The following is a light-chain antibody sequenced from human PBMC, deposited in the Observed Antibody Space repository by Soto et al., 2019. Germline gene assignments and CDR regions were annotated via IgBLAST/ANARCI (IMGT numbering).Light chain of an antibody. V-gene: IGKV3-11*01. J-gene: IGKJ4*01. CDR3: QQYNNWPLT. CDR2: DAS. Sequence: EIVLTQSPATLSLSPGEGATLSCRASQSVSSYLAWYQQKPGQAPRLLIYDASNRATDIPARFSGSGSGTDFTLTVSSLQSEDFAIYYCQQYNNWPLTFGGGTKVEI. CDR1: QSVSSY.